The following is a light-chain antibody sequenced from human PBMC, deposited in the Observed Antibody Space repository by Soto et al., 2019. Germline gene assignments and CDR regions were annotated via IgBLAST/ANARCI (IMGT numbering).Light chain of an antibody. Sequence: DIQMTQSPSSVSASVGDRVTITCRASQDISSWLAWHQQKPGKAPKLLIYAASSLQSGVPSRFSGSGSGTDFTLTISSLQPEDFAIYYCQQANSFPGVFGGGTKVEIK. CDR1: QDISSW. CDR3: QQANSFPGV. J-gene: IGKJ4*01. CDR2: AAS. V-gene: IGKV1-12*01.